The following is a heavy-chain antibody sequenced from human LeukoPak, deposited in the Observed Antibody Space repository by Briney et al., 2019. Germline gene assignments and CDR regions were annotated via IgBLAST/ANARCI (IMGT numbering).Heavy chain of an antibody. CDR3: ARYADSSDFDY. CDR1: GGSISSGVYY. Sequence: SETLSLTCTVSGGSISSGVYYWSWIRQHPGKGLEWIGYIYYSGSTYYNPSLKSRVTISVDTSKNQFSLKLSSVTAAGTAVYYCARYADSSDFDYWGQGTLVTVSS. V-gene: IGHV4-31*03. D-gene: IGHD3-22*01. CDR2: IYYSGST. J-gene: IGHJ4*02.